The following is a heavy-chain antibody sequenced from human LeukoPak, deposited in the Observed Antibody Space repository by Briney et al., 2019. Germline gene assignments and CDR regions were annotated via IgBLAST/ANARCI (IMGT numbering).Heavy chain of an antibody. CDR3: AKDGRLLWFGELLFLALDY. J-gene: IGHJ4*02. Sequence: GGSLRLSCAASGFTFSSYGMHWVRQAPGKGLEWVAFIRYDGSNKYYADSVKGRFTISRDNSKNTLYLQMNSLRAEDTAVYYCAKDGRLLWFGELLFLALDYWGQGTLVTVSS. D-gene: IGHD3-10*01. V-gene: IGHV3-30*02. CDR1: GFTFSSYG. CDR2: IRYDGSNK.